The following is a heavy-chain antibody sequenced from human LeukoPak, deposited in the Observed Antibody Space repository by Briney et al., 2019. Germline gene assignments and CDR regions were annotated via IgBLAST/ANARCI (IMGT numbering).Heavy chain of an antibody. V-gene: IGHV3-48*02. Sequence: PGGSLRLSCAASGFTFSTYSVKWVRQAPGKGLEWVSYISSSSSTIYYADSVKGRFTISRDNAKNSLYLQMNGLRDEDTAVYYCARDQSDYYGSGSYSEGSYWGQGTLVTVSS. CDR1: GFTFSTYS. CDR3: ARDQSDYYGSGSYSEGSY. D-gene: IGHD3-10*01. CDR2: ISSSSSTI. J-gene: IGHJ4*02.